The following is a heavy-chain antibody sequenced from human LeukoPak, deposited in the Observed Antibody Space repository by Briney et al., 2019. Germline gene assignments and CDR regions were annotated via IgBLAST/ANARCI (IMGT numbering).Heavy chain of an antibody. J-gene: IGHJ4*02. CDR3: AKEYSSSSGGFDY. CDR2: ISYNGSNK. CDR1: RFTFSSYA. D-gene: IGHD6-6*01. V-gene: IGHV3-30-3*01. Sequence: GGSLRLSCAASRFTFSSYAIHWVRQPPGKGLEWVALISYNGSNKYYGDSVKGRFTISRDNSKNTLYLQMNSLRAEDTAVYYCAKEYSSSSGGFDYWGQGTLVTVSS.